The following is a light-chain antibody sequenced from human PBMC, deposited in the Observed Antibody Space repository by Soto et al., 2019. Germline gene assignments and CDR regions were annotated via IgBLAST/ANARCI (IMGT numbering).Light chain of an antibody. Sequence: EIVMTQSPVTLSVSPGEGATPFCRASQSVRNNLAWYQQKPGLAPRLLIYVVSTRATGVPARFSGNGSETEFTLTISGLQSDDFALYYCQQYNKWPPWTFGQGTKVDIK. CDR3: QQYNKWPPWT. J-gene: IGKJ1*01. V-gene: IGKV3-15*01. CDR2: VVS. CDR1: QSVRNN.